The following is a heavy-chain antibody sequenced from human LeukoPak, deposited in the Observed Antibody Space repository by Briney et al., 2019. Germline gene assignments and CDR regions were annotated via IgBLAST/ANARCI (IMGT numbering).Heavy chain of an antibody. V-gene: IGHV3-7*01. J-gene: IGHJ4*02. Sequence: GGSLRLSCATSGFTFSNYWMSWVRQAPGKGLEWVANIKQDGSEKYYVDSVKGRFTTSRDNAKNSLYLQMNSLRAEDTAVYYCARSAAYSSGWYYFDYWGQGTLVTVSS. CDR2: IKQDGSEK. CDR1: GFTFSNYW. CDR3: ARSAAYSSGWYYFDY. D-gene: IGHD6-19*01.